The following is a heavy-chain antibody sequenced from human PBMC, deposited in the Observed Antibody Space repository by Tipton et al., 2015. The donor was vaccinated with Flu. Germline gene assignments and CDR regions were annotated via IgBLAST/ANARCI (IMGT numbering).Heavy chain of an antibody. Sequence: TLSLTCTVSGGSISSGGYYWSWIRQHPGKGLEWIGYIYYSGNTYYNPSLKSRLSISVDTSKNQFSLKLSSVTAADTAVFYCASHSYSRGRAGHWGQGTLVTVSS. CDR2: IYYSGNT. J-gene: IGHJ4*02. D-gene: IGHD4-11*01. V-gene: IGHV4-31*03. CDR1: GGSISSGGYY. CDR3: ASHSYSRGRAGH.